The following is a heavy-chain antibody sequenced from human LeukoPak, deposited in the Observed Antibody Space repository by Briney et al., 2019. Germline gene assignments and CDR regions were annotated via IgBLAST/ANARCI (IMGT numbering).Heavy chain of an antibody. CDR2: INPSGGST. CDR1: GYTFTSYY. CDR3: ARDTISRMLPYAFDI. Sequence: GASVKVSCKASGYTFTSYYMHWVRQTPGQGLEWMGIINPSGGSTSYAQKFQGRVTMTRDMSMSTVYMELSSLRSEDTAVYYCARDTISRMLPYAFDIWGQGTMVTVSS. V-gene: IGHV1-46*01. D-gene: IGHD2-15*01. J-gene: IGHJ3*02.